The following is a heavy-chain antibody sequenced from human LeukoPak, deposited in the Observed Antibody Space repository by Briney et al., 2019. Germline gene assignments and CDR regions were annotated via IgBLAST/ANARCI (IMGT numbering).Heavy chain of an antibody. V-gene: IGHV1-18*04. CDR2: ISAYNGNT. CDR1: GYTFAKYA. CDR3: AREKDSNPWYYYGMDV. Sequence: GASVKVSCKASGYTFAKYAIHWVRQAPGQGLEWMGWISAYNGNTNYAQKLQGRVTMTTDTSTSTAYMELRSLRSDDTAVYYCAREKDSNPWYYYGMDVWGQGTTVTVSS. D-gene: IGHD2-15*01. J-gene: IGHJ6*02.